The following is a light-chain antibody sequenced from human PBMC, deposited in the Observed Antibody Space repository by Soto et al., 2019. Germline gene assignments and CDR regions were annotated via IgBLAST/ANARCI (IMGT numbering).Light chain of an antibody. Sequence: SYELTQSPSVSGAPGKTASITCGGTNIGSRSVHWYQQKPGQAPVLVMYNDSDRPSGITERFSGSNSGNTATLTISRVEAGDEADYYCQMWDSSSDVFFGGGTKLTVL. CDR3: QMWDSSSDVF. CDR2: NDS. V-gene: IGLV3-21*04. J-gene: IGLJ2*01. CDR1: NIGSRS.